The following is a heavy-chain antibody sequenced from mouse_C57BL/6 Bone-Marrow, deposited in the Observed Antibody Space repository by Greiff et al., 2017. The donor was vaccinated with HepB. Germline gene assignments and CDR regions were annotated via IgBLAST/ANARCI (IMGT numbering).Heavy chain of an antibody. D-gene: IGHD2-4*01. CDR3: AREGEIYYDYDEGWYFDV. CDR1: GYTFTSYW. CDR2: IDPNSGGT. V-gene: IGHV1-72*01. Sequence: QVQLKQPGAELVKPGASVKLSCKASGYTFTSYWMHWVKQRPGRGLEWIGRIDPNSGGTKYNEKIKSKATLTVDKPSSTAYMQLSSLTSEDSAVYYCAREGEIYYDYDEGWYFDVWGTGTTVTVSS. J-gene: IGHJ1*03.